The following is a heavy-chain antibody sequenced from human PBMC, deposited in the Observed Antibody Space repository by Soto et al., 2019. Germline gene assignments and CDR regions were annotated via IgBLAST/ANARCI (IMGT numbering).Heavy chain of an antibody. CDR2: IYYSGGT. V-gene: IGHV4-61*03. CDR3: ARDQGYYDSSGYFDY. Sequence: PSETLSLTCTASGGSVSSGSFYWSWIRQPPGKGLEWIGYIYYSGGTNYNPSLKNRVTKSKDTSANHFSLNLSSVTAADAAIYYCARDQGYYDSSGYFDYWGHGTLVTVSS. J-gene: IGHJ4*01. D-gene: IGHD3-22*01. CDR1: GGSVSSGSFY.